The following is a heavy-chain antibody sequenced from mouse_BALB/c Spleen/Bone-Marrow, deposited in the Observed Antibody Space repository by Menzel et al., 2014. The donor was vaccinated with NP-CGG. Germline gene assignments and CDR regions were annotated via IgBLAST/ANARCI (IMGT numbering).Heavy chain of an antibody. Sequence: LVESGPELVKPGASVKVSCKASGYSFTDYNMYWVKQSHGKSLEWIGYLDPYNGGTTYNQRFKGKATLTVDKSSSTAFMRLNGLTSEDSAVYYCARGGYGRGFAYWGQGTLVTVSA. V-gene: IGHV1S135*01. CDR1: GYSFTDYN. CDR2: LDPYNGGT. J-gene: IGHJ3*01. D-gene: IGHD1-2*01. CDR3: ARGGYGRGFAY.